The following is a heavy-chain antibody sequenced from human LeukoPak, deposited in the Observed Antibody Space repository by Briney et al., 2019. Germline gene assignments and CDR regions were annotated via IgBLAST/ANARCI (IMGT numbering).Heavy chain of an antibody. Sequence: PSETLSLTCAVYGGSFSGYYWSWIRQPPGKGLEWIGEINHSGSTNYNPSLKSRVTISIDTSKNQFSLKLSSVTAADTAVYYCARVGAKSPSYLWGRGTLVTVSS. CDR1: GGSFSGYY. D-gene: IGHD1-26*01. CDR2: INHSGST. V-gene: IGHV4-34*01. J-gene: IGHJ2*01. CDR3: ARVGAKSPSYL.